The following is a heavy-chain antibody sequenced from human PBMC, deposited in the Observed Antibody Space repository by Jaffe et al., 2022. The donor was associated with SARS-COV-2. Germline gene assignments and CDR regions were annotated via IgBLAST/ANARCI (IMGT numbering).Heavy chain of an antibody. J-gene: IGHJ4*02. V-gene: IGHV1-69*02. CDR2: IIPILGIA. D-gene: IGHD6-13*01. Sequence: QVQLVQSGAEVKKPGSSVKVSCKASGGTFSSYTISWVRQAPGQGLEWMGRIIPILGIANYAQKFQGRVTITADKSTSTAYMELSSLRSEDTAVYYCARVIAAAGPRFDYWGQGTLVTVSS. CDR1: GGTFSSYT. CDR3: ARVIAAAGPRFDY.